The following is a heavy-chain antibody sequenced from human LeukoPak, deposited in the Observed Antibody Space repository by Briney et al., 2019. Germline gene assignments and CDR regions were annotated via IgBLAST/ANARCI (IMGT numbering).Heavy chain of an antibody. D-gene: IGHD5-24*01. Sequence: ASVKVSCKASGYTFTSYGISWVRQAPGQGLEWMGWISAYNGNTNYAQKLQGRVTMTTDTSTSTAYMELRSLRSDDTAVYYCARDGYNSYYYYYGMDVWGQGTTVTVS. J-gene: IGHJ6*02. CDR3: ARDGYNSYYYYYGMDV. CDR2: ISAYNGNT. V-gene: IGHV1-18*01. CDR1: GYTFTSYG.